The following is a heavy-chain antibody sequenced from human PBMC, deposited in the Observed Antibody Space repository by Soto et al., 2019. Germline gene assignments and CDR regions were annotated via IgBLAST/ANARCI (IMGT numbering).Heavy chain of an antibody. J-gene: IGHJ3*01. Sequence: QVQLQESGPGLVKPSGTLSLTCAVSGGSISSSHWWTWVRQSPGKGLEYIGEISHSGTSNSNPSLKSRVTLSVDSSTNRFSLPLTSVTAADTAVYYCARVVLSIARGAFDAWGQGTPVIVSS. CDR3: ARVVLSIARGAFDA. CDR1: GGSISSSHW. V-gene: IGHV4-4*02. D-gene: IGHD3-16*02. CDR2: ISHSGTS.